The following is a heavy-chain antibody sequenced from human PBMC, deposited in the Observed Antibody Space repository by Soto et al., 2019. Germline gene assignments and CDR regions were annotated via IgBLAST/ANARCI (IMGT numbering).Heavy chain of an antibody. V-gene: IGHV3-48*02. CDR3: ARDRPLGGHSDAWDY. CDR1: GFTFSSYS. D-gene: IGHD5-18*01. CDR2: ISSTSSTI. J-gene: IGHJ4*02. Sequence: EVQLVESGGDLVQPGGSLRLSCAASGFTFSSYSMNWVRQAPGKGLEWVSYISSTSSTIYYADSVRGRFTISRDNAXXSLYLQMNSLRDEDTAVYYCARDRPLGGHSDAWDYWGQGTLVTVSS.